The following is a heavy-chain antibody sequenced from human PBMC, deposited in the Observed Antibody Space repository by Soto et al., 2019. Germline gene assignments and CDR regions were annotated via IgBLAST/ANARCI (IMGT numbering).Heavy chain of an antibody. V-gene: IGHV3-15*01. CDR2: IKSKTDGGTT. D-gene: IGHD5-12*01. J-gene: IGHJ5*02. CDR1: GFTFSNAC. CDR3: TTESSDYDDTFDP. Sequence: PGGSLRLSCGASGFTFSNACMSWVRQAPGKGLEWVGRIKSKTDGGTTDYAAPVKGRFTISRDDSKNTLYLQMNSLKTEDTAVYYCTTESSDYDDTFDPWGPGSPVTVS.